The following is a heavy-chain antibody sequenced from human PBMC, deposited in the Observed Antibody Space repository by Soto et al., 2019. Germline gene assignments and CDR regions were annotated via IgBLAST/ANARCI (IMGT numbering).Heavy chain of an antibody. CDR3: ARVRDCSGGTCYSWWFDP. D-gene: IGHD2-15*01. V-gene: IGHV4-59*01. Sequence: LSLTCTVSGGSISSYYWSWIRQPPGKGLEWIGYIYYSGSTNYNPSLKSRVTISVDTSKNQFSLKLSSVTAADTAVYYCARVRDCSGGTCYSWWFDPWGQGTLVTVSS. CDR2: IYYSGST. J-gene: IGHJ5*02. CDR1: GGSISSYY.